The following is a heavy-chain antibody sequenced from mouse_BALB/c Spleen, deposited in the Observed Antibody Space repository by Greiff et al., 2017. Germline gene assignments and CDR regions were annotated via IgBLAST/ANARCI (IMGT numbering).Heavy chain of an antibody. CDR2: IWSGGST. CDR3: ARNLHYYGSSYVAFAY. D-gene: IGHD1-1*01. V-gene: IGHV2-2*02. J-gene: IGHJ3*01. CDR1: GFSLTSYG. Sequence: QVHVKQSGPGLVQPSQSLSLTCTVSGFSLTSYGVHWVRQSPGKGLEWLGVIWSGGSTDYNAAFISRLSISKDNSKSQVFFKMNSLQANDTAIYYCARNLHYYGSSYVAFAYWGQGTLVTVSA.